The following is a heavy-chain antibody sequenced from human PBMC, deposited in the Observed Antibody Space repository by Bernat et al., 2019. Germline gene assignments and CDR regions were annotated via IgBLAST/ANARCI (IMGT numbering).Heavy chain of an antibody. Sequence: QVQLQQWGAGLLKPSETLSLTCAVYGGSFSGYYWSWIRQPPGKGLEWIGEINHSGSTNYNPSLKRRVTISVDTSKNQFSLKLSSVTAADTAVYYCARGRGGDCSLDYWGQGTLVTVSS. V-gene: IGHV4-34*01. CDR3: ARGRGGDCSLDY. CDR2: INHSGST. D-gene: IGHD2-21*02. CDR1: GGSFSGYY. J-gene: IGHJ4*02.